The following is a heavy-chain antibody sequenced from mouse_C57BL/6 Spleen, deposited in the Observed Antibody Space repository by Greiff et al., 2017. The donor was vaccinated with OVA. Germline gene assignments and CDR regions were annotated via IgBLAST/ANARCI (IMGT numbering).Heavy chain of an antibody. CDR2: ISDGGSYT. J-gene: IGHJ2*01. CDR1: GFTFSSYA. V-gene: IGHV5-4*01. CDR3: ARESASHYFDY. Sequence: EVQVVESGGGLVKPGGSLKLSCAASGFTFSSYAMSWVRQTPEKRLEWVATISDGGSYTYSPDNVKGRFTISRDNAKNNLYLQMSHLESEDTAMYDCARESASHYFDYWGQGTTLTVSS.